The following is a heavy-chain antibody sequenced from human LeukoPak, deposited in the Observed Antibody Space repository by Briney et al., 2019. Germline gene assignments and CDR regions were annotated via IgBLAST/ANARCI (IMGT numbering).Heavy chain of an antibody. V-gene: IGHV4-4*07. CDR1: GGSISSYY. Sequence: SETLSLTCTVSGGSISSYYWSWIRQLPGKGLEWIGRIYTSGSTNYNHSLKSRVTMSVDTSKNQFSLKLSSVTAADTAVYYCARDHXSNXVXXXXFDPWGQGTLVTVS. D-gene: IGHD4-11*01. J-gene: IGHJ5*02. CDR3: ARDHXSNXVXXXXFDP. CDR2: IYTSGST.